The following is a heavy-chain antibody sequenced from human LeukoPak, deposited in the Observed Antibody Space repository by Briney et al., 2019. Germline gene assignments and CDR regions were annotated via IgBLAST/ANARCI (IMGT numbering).Heavy chain of an antibody. Sequence: ASVKVSCKVSGFLFTGQFIHWVRQAPGQGLEWMGWVNPKSGGTNYAQKFQGRVTMTRDTSISTAYMEVSRLRPDDTAVYYCARGPLGSSSSGYYYYMDVWGKGTTVTVSS. J-gene: IGHJ6*03. CDR2: VNPKSGGT. D-gene: IGHD6-6*01. V-gene: IGHV1-2*02. CDR1: GFLFTGQF. CDR3: ARGPLGSSSSGYYYYMDV.